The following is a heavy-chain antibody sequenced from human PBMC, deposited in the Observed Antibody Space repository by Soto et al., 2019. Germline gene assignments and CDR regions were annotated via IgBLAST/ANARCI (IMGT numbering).Heavy chain of an antibody. CDR1: GGSISSYY. Sequence: PEETLSLTCTVSGGSISSYYWSWIRQPPGKGLEWIGYIYYSGSTNYNPSLKSRVTISVDTSKNQFSLKLSSVTAADTAVYYCARHFYPERYYYYYMDVWGKGTTVTVSS. J-gene: IGHJ6*03. CDR2: IYYSGST. CDR3: ARHFYPERYYYYYMDV. V-gene: IGHV4-59*08. D-gene: IGHD1-1*01.